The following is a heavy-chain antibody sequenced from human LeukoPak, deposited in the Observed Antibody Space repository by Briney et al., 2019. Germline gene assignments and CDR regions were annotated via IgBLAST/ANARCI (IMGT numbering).Heavy chain of an antibody. D-gene: IGHD5-18*01. CDR3: ARTYSYAVDY. V-gene: IGHV4-61*02. CDR1: GGSISSDNYY. J-gene: IGHJ4*02. CDR2: IYSSGST. Sequence: PSETLSLTCTVSGGSISSDNYYWSWIRQPAGKGLEWVGRIYSSGSTNYNPSLKSRVTISVDTSKNQFSMKLSSVTAADTAVYYCARTYSYAVDYWGQGTLVTVSS.